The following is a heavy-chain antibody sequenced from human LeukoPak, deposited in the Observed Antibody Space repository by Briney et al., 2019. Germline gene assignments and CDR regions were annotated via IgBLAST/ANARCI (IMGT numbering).Heavy chain of an antibody. D-gene: IGHD3-16*01. CDR3: ARGRYDYVWGSHYYYYYYMDV. CDR1: GYTFTSYD. V-gene: IGHV1-8*03. Sequence: ASVKVSCKASGYTFTSYDINWVRQATGQGLEWMGWMNPNSGNTGYAQKFQGRVTITRNTSISTAYMELSSLRSEDTAVYYCARGRYDYVWGSHYYYYYYMDVWGKGTTVTVSS. CDR2: MNPNSGNT. J-gene: IGHJ6*03.